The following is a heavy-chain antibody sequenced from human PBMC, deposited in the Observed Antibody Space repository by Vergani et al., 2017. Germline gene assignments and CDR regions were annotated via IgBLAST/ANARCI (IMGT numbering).Heavy chain of an antibody. CDR3: AKYSLGYMEGYFQH. V-gene: IGHV3-9*01. D-gene: IGHD2-2*02. CDR1: GFTFDDYA. J-gene: IGHJ1*01. Sequence: EVQLVESGGGLVQPGRSLRLSCVASGFTFDDYAMHWVRQAPGKGLEWVSGISWNSGTIGYADSVKGRFTLSRDNAKNSLFLQMNSLRAEDTALYYCAKYSLGYMEGYFQHWGQGTLVTVSS. CDR2: ISWNSGTI.